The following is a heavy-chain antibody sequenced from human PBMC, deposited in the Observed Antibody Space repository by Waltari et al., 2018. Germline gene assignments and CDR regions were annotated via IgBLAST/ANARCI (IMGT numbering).Heavy chain of an antibody. D-gene: IGHD3-9*01. CDR1: GFTFSSYA. Sequence: QVQLVESGGGVVQPGRSLRLSCAASGFTFSSYAMHWVRQAPGQGLEWVAVISYDGSNKYYADSVKGRFTISRDNSKNTLYLQMNSLRAEDTAVYYCARDPLFFDWLSSGYCFDYWGQGTLVTVSS. J-gene: IGHJ4*02. CDR3: ARDPLFFDWLSSGYCFDY. CDR2: ISYDGSNK. V-gene: IGHV3-30*01.